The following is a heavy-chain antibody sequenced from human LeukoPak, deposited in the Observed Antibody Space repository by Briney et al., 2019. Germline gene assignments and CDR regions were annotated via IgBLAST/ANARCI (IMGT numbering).Heavy chain of an antibody. J-gene: IGHJ6*02. D-gene: IGHD3-3*01. CDR1: GFTFDDYA. CDR3: AKSLGVVTDGMDV. V-gene: IGHV3-9*01. CDR2: ISWNSGSI. Sequence: GGSLRLSCAASGFTFDDYAMHWVRQAPGKGLEWVSGISWNSGSIGYADSVKGRFTISRDNAKNSLYLQMNSLRAEDTALYYCAKSLGVVTDGMDVWGQGTTVTVSS.